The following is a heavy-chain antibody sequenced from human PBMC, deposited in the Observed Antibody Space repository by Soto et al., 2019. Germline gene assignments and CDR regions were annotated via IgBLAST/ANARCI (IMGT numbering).Heavy chain of an antibody. V-gene: IGHV5-10-1*01. CDR2: IDPSDSYT. D-gene: IGHD6-13*01. J-gene: IGHJ6*02. CDR3: ASPLPRGVYRAAAGPYYYYGMAV. CDR1: GYSFTSYW. Sequence: GESLKISCKGSGYSFTSYWISWVRQMPGKGLERMGRIDPSDSYTNYSPSFQGHVTISADKSISTAYLQWSSLKASDTAMYYCASPLPRGVYRAAAGPYYYYGMAVWGQGTTVTVSS.